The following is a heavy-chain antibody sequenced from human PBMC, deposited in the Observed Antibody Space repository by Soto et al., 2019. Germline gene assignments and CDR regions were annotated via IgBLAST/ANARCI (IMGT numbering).Heavy chain of an antibody. CDR3: ARSVTTGFHYYYYGMDV. CDR1: GYTFTSYG. J-gene: IGHJ6*04. Sequence: GASVKVSCKASGYTFTSYGISWVRQAPGQGLEWMGWISAYNGNTNYAQKLQGRVTMTTDTSTSTAYMELRSLRSDDTAVYYCARSVTTGFHYYYYGMDVWGEGTTVTVSS. CDR2: ISAYNGNT. V-gene: IGHV1-18*01. D-gene: IGHD4-17*01.